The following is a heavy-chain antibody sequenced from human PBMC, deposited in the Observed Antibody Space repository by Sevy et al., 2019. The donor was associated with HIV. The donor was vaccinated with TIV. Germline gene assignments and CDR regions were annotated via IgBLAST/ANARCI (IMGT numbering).Heavy chain of an antibody. CDR1: GFTFSSYG. J-gene: IGHJ6*02. Sequence: GGSLRLSCAASGFTFSSYGMHWVCQAPGKGLEWVAFIGYDGSNKYYADSVKGRFTISRDNSKNTLYLQMNSLRAEDTAVYYCAKDDFWSGYYYYYGMDVWGQGTTVTVSS. CDR2: IGYDGSNK. V-gene: IGHV3-30*02. CDR3: AKDDFWSGYYYYYGMDV. D-gene: IGHD3-3*01.